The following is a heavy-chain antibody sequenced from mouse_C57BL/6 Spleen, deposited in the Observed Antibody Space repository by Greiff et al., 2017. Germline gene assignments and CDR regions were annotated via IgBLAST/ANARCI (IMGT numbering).Heavy chain of an antibody. D-gene: IGHD1-1*01. V-gene: IGHV1-5*01. Sequence: EVQLQQSGTVLARPGASVKMSCKTSGYTFTSYWMHWVKQRPGQGLEWIGAIYPGNSDTSYNQKFKGKAKLTAVTSASTAYMELSSLTNEDSAVYYCTREGITTVVATDDWYFDVWGTGTTVTVSS. CDR3: TREGITTVVATDDWYFDV. J-gene: IGHJ1*03. CDR1: GYTFTSYW. CDR2: IYPGNSDT.